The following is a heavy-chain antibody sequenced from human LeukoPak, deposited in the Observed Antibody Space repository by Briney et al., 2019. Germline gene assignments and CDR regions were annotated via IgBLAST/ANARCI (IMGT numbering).Heavy chain of an antibody. D-gene: IGHD6-13*01. V-gene: IGHV1-18*01. Sequence: ASVKVSCKASGYTFTSYGISWVRQAPGRGLEWMGWISAYNGNTNYAQKFQGRVTMTRNTSISTAYMELSSLRSEDTAVYYCARGVFGAAWGQGTLVTVSS. CDR2: ISAYNGNT. CDR1: GYTFTSYG. J-gene: IGHJ4*02. CDR3: ARGVFGAA.